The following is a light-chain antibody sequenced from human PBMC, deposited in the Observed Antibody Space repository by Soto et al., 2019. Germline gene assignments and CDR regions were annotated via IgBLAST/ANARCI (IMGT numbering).Light chain of an antibody. CDR3: QQYGSTPRT. Sequence: DIVLTQSPGTLSLSPGERATLSCRASQSVSSSYLAWYQQKPGQAPRLLIYGASSRATGIPYRFSGSGSGTDFTLTISRLQPEDFAVYYCQQYGSTPRTFGQGTKVDIK. J-gene: IGKJ1*01. V-gene: IGKV3-20*01. CDR2: GAS. CDR1: QSVSSSY.